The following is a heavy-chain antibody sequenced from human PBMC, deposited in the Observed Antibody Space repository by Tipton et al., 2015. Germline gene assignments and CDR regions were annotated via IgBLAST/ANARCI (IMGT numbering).Heavy chain of an antibody. J-gene: IGHJ6*02. Sequence: TLSLTCAVSGYSISSGYYWGWIRQPPGKELEWIGYIQYSGSTNYNPSLKSRVTISADTSKTQFSLKMRSVTATDTAVYYCARDLEHGMDVWGHGTTVTVSS. D-gene: IGHD5-24*01. CDR3: ARDLEHGMDV. CDR1: GYSISSGYY. V-gene: IGHV4-61*01. CDR2: IQYSGST.